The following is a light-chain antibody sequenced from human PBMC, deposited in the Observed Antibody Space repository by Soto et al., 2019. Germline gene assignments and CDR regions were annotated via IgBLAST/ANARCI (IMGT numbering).Light chain of an antibody. CDR2: AAS. J-gene: IGKJ1*01. V-gene: IGKV1-27*01. CDR1: QDIINY. CDR3: QHYGRAHAPWT. Sequence: DIQMTQSPSSLSASVVDRFTSTCRTSQDIINYLAWYQQKPGKVPKLLIYAASSLRSGVPSRFTASAFGTDFTLTISSLQPEDVATYYCQHYGRAHAPWTFGQGTKVDIK.